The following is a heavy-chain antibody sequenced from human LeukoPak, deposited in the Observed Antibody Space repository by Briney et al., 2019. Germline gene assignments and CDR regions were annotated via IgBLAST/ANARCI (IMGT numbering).Heavy chain of an antibody. V-gene: IGHV4-34*01. Sequence: SETLSLTCAVYGGSFCGYYWSWIRQPPGKGLEWIGEINHSGSTNYNPSLKSRVIISVDTSKNQFSLKLSSVTAADTAVYYCATSPGYSSNQNWFDPWGQGTLVTVSS. D-gene: IGHD6-19*01. J-gene: IGHJ5*02. CDR1: GGSFCGYY. CDR3: ATSPGYSSNQNWFDP. CDR2: INHSGST.